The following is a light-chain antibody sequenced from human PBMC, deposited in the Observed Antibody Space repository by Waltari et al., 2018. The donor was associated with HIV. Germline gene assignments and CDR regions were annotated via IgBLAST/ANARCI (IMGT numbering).Light chain of an antibody. Sequence: QSALTPPASVSGSPGQSSTISCTGTSSDVGAYKLVSWYQQRPGKAPKLIISEVSQRPAGVSNHFSGSKSANTASLTISGLQAEDEADYYCCSYAGSTNWVFGGGTKLTVL. CDR1: SSDVGAYKL. J-gene: IGLJ3*02. V-gene: IGLV2-23*02. CDR2: EVS. CDR3: CSYAGSTNWV.